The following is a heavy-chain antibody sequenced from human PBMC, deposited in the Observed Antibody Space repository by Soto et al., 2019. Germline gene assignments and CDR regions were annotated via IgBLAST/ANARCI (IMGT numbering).Heavy chain of an antibody. CDR3: TTGRRITMIEVDAFDI. Sequence: GGSLRLSCAASGFTFSNAWMSWVRQAPGKGLEWVGRIKSKTDGGTTDYAAPVKGRFTISRDDSKNTLYLQMNSLKTEDTAVYYCTTGRRITMIEVDAFDIWGQGTMVTVSS. D-gene: IGHD3-22*01. CDR1: GFTFSNAW. V-gene: IGHV3-15*01. CDR2: IKSKTDGGTT. J-gene: IGHJ3*02.